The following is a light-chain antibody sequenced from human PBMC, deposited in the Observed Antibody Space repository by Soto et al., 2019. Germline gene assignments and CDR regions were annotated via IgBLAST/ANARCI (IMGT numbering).Light chain of an antibody. V-gene: IGKV3D-15*01. CDR2: DAS. J-gene: IGKJ1*01. Sequence: EIVMTQSPATLSVSPGERATLSCRASQSVRSNLGWYQQKPGQAPRLLIYDASTRDTGIPDRFSGSGSGTEFTLTISSLQSEDYAVYYCQPYNDWPSWTFGQGTKVEIK. CDR1: QSVRSN. CDR3: QPYNDWPSWT.